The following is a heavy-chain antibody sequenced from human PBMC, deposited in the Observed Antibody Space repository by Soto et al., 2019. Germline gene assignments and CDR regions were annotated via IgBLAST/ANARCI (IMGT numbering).Heavy chain of an antibody. J-gene: IGHJ6*02. Sequence: EVQLVESGGGLIQPGGSLRLSCVVSGFTVSSYYMSWVRQAPGKGLEWVSVIYSAGTTYYADSVKGRFTISRDNSKNTLYLQMNRLRAEDTAVYYCARGRDSSDHADVWGQGTTVTVSS. CDR3: ARGRDSSDHADV. V-gene: IGHV3-53*01. D-gene: IGHD3-22*01. CDR2: IYSAGTT. CDR1: GFTVSSYY.